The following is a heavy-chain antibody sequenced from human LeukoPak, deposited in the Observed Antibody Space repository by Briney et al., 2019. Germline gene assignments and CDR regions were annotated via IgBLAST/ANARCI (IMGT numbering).Heavy chain of an antibody. Sequence: GGSLRLSCAASGFTFSSYDMHWVRQATGKGLEWVSAIGTAGDTYYPGSVKGRFTISRENAKNSLYLQMNSLRAGDTAVYYCARVGLFTFGGVIVDYWGQGTLVTVSS. D-gene: IGHD3-16*02. CDR2: IGTAGDT. V-gene: IGHV3-13*01. CDR1: GFTFSSYD. CDR3: ARVGLFTFGGVIVDY. J-gene: IGHJ4*02.